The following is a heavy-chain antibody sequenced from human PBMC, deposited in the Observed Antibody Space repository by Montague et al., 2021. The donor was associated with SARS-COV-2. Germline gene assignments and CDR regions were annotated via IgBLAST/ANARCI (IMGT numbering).Heavy chain of an antibody. Sequence: SETLSLTCAVYGGSFSGYYWGWIRQPPGKGLEWIGEINHSGSTNYNPSLKSRVTISVDTSKNQFSLKLSSVTPADTAVYYCARGHRGCSGSSCNGGFRRGAFDFWGQGTLVTVSS. J-gene: IGHJ4*02. V-gene: IGHV4-34*01. D-gene: IGHD2-2*01. CDR2: INHSGST. CDR1: GGSFSGYY. CDR3: ARGHRGCSGSSCNGGFRRGAFDF.